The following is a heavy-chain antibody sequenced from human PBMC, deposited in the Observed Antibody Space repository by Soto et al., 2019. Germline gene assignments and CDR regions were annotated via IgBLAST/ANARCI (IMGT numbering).Heavy chain of an antibody. CDR3: ARETYDIWSGYYSYFDY. V-gene: IGHV4-4*07. Sequence: KPSETLSLTCSVSGGSVISYYWSWVRQPAGKRLEWIGRVYSSWSVSYNPSLKSRLSMSVDKSTNQFSLNLTSVTAADTAKYYCARETYDIWSGYYSYFDYWGQGILVTVSS. CDR1: GGSVISYY. D-gene: IGHD3-3*01. CDR2: VYSSWSV. J-gene: IGHJ4*02.